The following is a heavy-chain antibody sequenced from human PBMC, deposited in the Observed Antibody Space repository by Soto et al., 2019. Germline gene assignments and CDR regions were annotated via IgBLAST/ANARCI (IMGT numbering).Heavy chain of an antibody. CDR3: ARPYSRGWYGLVY. V-gene: IGHV3-21*01. CDR2: ISSSSSYI. CDR1: GFTFSSYS. Sequence: EVQLVESGGGLVKPGGSLRLSCAASGFTFSSYSMNWVRQAPGKGLEWVSSISSSSSYIYYADSVKGRFTISRDNAKNSLYLQMNSLRAEDTAVYYCARPYSRGWYGLVYWGQGTLVTVSS. D-gene: IGHD6-19*01. J-gene: IGHJ4*02.